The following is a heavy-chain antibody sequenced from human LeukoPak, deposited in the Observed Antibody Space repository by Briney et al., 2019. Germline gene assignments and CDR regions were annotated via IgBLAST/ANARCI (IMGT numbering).Heavy chain of an antibody. J-gene: IGHJ4*02. Sequence: ASVKVSCKASGGTFSSYAISWVRQAPGQGLEWMGGIIPIFGTANYAQKFQGRVTITADESTSTAYMELSSLRSEDTAVYYCARPDYDSSGSGYWGQGTLVTVSS. V-gene: IGHV1-69*13. CDR1: GGTFSSYA. CDR3: ARPDYDSSGSGY. D-gene: IGHD3-22*01. CDR2: IIPIFGTA.